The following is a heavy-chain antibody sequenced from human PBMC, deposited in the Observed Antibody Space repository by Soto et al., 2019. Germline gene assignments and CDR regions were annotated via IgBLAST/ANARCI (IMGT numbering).Heavy chain of an antibody. CDR1: GFTFSNAW. V-gene: IGHV3-15*07. CDR3: ARDLNDYGDYYFDY. J-gene: IGHJ4*02. D-gene: IGHD4-17*01. Sequence: GGSLRLSCAASGFTFSNAWMNWVRQAPGKGLEWVGRIKSKTDGGTTDYAAPVKGRFTISRDDSKNTLYLQMNSLRAEDTAVYYCARDLNDYGDYYFDYWGQGTLVTVSS. CDR2: IKSKTDGGTT.